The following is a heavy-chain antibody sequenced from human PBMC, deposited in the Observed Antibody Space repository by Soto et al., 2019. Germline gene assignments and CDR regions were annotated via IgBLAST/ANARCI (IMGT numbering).Heavy chain of an antibody. J-gene: IGHJ4*02. Sequence: EVQVVESGGGLVQPGGSLRLSCAASGFSFNSYWMTWVRQAPGKGLEWVANIKEDGSEKDYVDSVKGRFTISRDNAKNSVFMQMNSLRAEDTDVYYCAAVHVKGRDSWGQGTLVTVSS. CDR3: AAVHVKGRDS. CDR1: GFSFNSYW. CDR2: IKEDGSEK. V-gene: IGHV3-7*01. D-gene: IGHD4-17*01.